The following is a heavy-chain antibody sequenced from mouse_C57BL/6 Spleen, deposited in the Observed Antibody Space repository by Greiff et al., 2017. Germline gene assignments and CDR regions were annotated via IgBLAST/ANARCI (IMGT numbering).Heavy chain of an antibody. CDR2: IDPEDGET. V-gene: IGHV14-2*01. CDR1: GFNIKDYY. D-gene: IGHD1-1*01. CDR3: ARLKGITTVVFDY. Sequence: VQLKESGAELVKPGASVKLSCTASGFNIKDYYMHWVKQRTEQGLEWIGRIDPEDGETKYAPKFQGKATITADTSSNTAYLQLSSLTSEDTAVYYCARLKGITTVVFDYWGQGTTLTVSS. J-gene: IGHJ2*01.